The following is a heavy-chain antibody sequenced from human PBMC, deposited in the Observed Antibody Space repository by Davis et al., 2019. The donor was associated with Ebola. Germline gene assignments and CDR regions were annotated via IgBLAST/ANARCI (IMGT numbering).Heavy chain of an antibody. Sequence: MPSETLSLTCTVSGGSISSYYWSWIRQPPGKGLEWIGYIYYSGSTNYNPSLKSRVTISVDTSKNQFSLKLSSVTAADTAVYYCARERYYYDSSGFLLNWFDPWGQGTVVTVSS. CDR2: IYYSGST. CDR1: GGSISSYY. V-gene: IGHV4-59*01. D-gene: IGHD3-22*01. J-gene: IGHJ5*02. CDR3: ARERYYYDSSGFLLNWFDP.